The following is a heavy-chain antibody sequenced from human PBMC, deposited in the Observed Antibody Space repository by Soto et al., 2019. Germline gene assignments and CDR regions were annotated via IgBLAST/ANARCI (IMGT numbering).Heavy chain of an antibody. D-gene: IGHD6-19*01. CDR1: GGSISSSSYY. J-gene: IGHJ5*02. Sequence: PSETLSLTCTVSGGSISSSSYYWGWIRLPPGKGLEWIGSIYYSGSTYYNPSLKSRVTISVDTSKNQFSLKLSSVTAADTAVYYCASSNPPFRVAGTYGGSWFDPWGQGTLVTVSS. CDR3: ASSNPPFRVAGTYGGSWFDP. V-gene: IGHV4-39*01. CDR2: IYYSGST.